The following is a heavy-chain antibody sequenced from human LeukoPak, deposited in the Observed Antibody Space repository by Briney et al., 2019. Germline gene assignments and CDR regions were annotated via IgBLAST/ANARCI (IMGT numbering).Heavy chain of an antibody. CDR2: INPNSGGT. D-gene: IGHD1-26*01. Sequence: ASVKVSCKASGYTFTGYYMHWVRQAPGQGLEWIGRINPNSGGTNYAQKFQGRVTMTRDTSISTAYMELSRLRSDDTAVYYCAREPFIVGATKEAFDIWGQGTMVTVSS. CDR1: GYTFTGYY. V-gene: IGHV1-2*06. CDR3: AREPFIVGATKEAFDI. J-gene: IGHJ3*02.